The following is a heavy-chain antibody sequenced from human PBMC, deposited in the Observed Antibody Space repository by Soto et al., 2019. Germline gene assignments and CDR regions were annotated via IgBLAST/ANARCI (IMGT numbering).Heavy chain of an antibody. J-gene: IGHJ6*02. Sequence: GGSLILSCAGSEFTFGDYTMNWVRQAPGKGLEWVSSITGRSAYIYYADSVKGRFTISRDNAKNSLYLQMDSLRAEDTAVYYCARDRADRKENGMDVWGLGTTVTVSS. CDR3: ARDRADRKENGMDV. D-gene: IGHD6-6*01. CDR1: EFTFGDYT. V-gene: IGHV3-21*01. CDR2: ITGRSAYI.